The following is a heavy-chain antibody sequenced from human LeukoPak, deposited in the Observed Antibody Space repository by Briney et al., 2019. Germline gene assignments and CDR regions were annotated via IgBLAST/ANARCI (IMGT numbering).Heavy chain of an antibody. Sequence: SQTLSLTCTVSGGSISSGCYYWRWIRQPAGKGLEWIGYIYYSGSTNYNPSLKSRVTISVKTSKNQFSLKLSPVTAADTAVDYCARGGATMKDFDYWGQGTLVTVSS. CDR3: ARGGATMKDFDY. J-gene: IGHJ4*02. V-gene: IGHV4-61*10. CDR2: IYYSGST. CDR1: GGSISSGCYY. D-gene: IGHD5-12*01.